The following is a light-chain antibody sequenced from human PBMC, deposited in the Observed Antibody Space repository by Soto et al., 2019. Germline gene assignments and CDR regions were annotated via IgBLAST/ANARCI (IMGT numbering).Light chain of an antibody. CDR2: GNS. V-gene: IGLV1-40*01. CDR1: SSNIGAGYD. Sequence: QSVLTQPPSVSGAPGQRVTISCTGSSSNIGAGYDVPWYQQLPGTAPKLLIYGNSNRPSGVPDRFSGSKSGTSASLAITGLQAEDEADYYCQSYDSSLGVVFGGGTKLTVL. J-gene: IGLJ2*01. CDR3: QSYDSSLGVV.